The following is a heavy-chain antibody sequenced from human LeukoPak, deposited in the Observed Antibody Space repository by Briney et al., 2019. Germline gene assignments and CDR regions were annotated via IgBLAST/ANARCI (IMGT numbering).Heavy chain of an antibody. J-gene: IGHJ4*02. V-gene: IGHV4-59*08. CDR1: GGSISSYY. CDR3: ARQDSSGWYSPADY. CDR2: IYYSGST. D-gene: IGHD6-19*01. Sequence: PSETLSLTCTVSGGSISSYYWSWIRQPPGKGLEWIGYIYYSGSTNYSPSLKSRVTIAVDTSKNQFSLNLTSVTAADTAVYYCARQDSSGWYSPADYWGQGTLVTVSS.